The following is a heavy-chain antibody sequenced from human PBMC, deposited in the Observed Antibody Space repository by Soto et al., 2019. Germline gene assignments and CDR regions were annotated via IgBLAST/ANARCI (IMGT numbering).Heavy chain of an antibody. Sequence: QVQLVQSGAEVKKPGSSVKVSCKASGGTFSSYAISWVRQAPGQGLEWMGGIIPIFGTANYAQKFQGRVTITADESTSTAYMERSSLRSEDTAVYYCASESRYCSGGSCYFLPGIDYWGQGTRVTVAS. V-gene: IGHV1-69*12. CDR1: GGTFSSYA. CDR3: ASESRYCSGGSCYFLPGIDY. J-gene: IGHJ4*02. D-gene: IGHD2-15*01. CDR2: IIPIFGTA.